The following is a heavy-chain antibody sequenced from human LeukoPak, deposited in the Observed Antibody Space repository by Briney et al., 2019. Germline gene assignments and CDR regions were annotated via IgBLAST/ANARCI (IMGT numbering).Heavy chain of an antibody. CDR1: GGSISSSSYY. CDR2: IYYSGST. D-gene: IGHD3-10*01. CDR3: AHQSTHGFGELLYED. J-gene: IGHJ4*02. V-gene: IGHV4-39*01. Sequence: PSETLSLTCTVSGGSISSSSYYWGWIRQPPGKGLEWIGSIYYSGSTYYNPSLQSRVTISVDTSKNQFSLKLRSVTAADTAVYYCAHQSTHGFGELLYEDWGRGTLVTVSS.